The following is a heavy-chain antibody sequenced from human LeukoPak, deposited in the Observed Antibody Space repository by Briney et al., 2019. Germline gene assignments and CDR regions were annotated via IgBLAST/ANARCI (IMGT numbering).Heavy chain of an antibody. V-gene: IGHV3-30-3*01. CDR2: ISYNGSNK. CDR3: ARDRPIRVVVAAASEAPHNYGMDV. J-gene: IGHJ6*02. Sequence: PGGSLRLSCAASGFTFSSYAMHWVRQAPGKGLEWVAVISYNGSNKYYADSVKGRFTISRDNSKNTLYLQMNSLRAEDTAVYYCARDRPIRVVVAAASEAPHNYGMDVWGQGTTVTVSS. CDR1: GFTFSSYA. D-gene: IGHD2-15*01.